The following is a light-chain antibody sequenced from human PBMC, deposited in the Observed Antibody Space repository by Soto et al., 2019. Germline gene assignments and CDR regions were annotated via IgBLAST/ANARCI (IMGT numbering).Light chain of an antibody. CDR3: QQYNNWPQT. V-gene: IGKV3-15*01. CDR2: GAS. CDR1: QAINNN. Sequence: VLTQAPDTLSVSPGERPTPPCRASQAINNNVAWYQLKDGQVPRLLIYGASTRAADVPARFSGGGSGTEFTLTISSLQSEDFAEYHCQQYNNWPQTFGQGTKVDIK. J-gene: IGKJ1*01.